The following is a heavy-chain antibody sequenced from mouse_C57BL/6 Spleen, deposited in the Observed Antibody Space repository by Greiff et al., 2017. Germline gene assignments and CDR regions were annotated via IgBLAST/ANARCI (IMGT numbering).Heavy chain of an antibody. CDR2: IYPGDGDT. J-gene: IGHJ4*01. CDR1: GYAFSSSW. V-gene: IGHV1-82*01. CDR3: ARTAQVHYYAMDY. Sequence: QVQLQQSGPELVKPGASVKISCKASGYAFSSSWMNWVKQRPGKGLEWIGRIYPGDGDTTYNGKFKGKATLTADKSSSTAYMQLSSLTSEDSAVYFCARTAQVHYYAMDYWGQGTSVTVSS. D-gene: IGHD3-2*02.